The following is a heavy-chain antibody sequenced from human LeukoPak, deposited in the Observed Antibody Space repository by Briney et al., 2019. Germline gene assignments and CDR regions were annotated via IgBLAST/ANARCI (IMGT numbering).Heavy chain of an antibody. CDR3: ASYLTSIPSGMDV. CDR2: ISTDGSST. J-gene: IGHJ6*02. V-gene: IGHV3-74*01. CDR1: GFTFSSYW. Sequence: GGSLRLSCAVSGFTFSSYWMHWLRQAPGKGLVWVSRISTDGSSTTYADSVKGRFTISRDNGRNTLYLQMYSLRAEDTAVYYCASYLTSIPSGMDVWGQGTTVTVSS. D-gene: IGHD2/OR15-2a*01.